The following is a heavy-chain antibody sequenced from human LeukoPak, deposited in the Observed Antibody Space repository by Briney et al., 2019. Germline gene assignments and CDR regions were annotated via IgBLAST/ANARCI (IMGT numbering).Heavy chain of an antibody. CDR1: GDSVS. CDR3: AREWGIAVAMGMDV. J-gene: IGHJ6*02. V-gene: IGHV6-1*01. D-gene: IGHD6-19*01. Sequence: SQTLSLTCAISGDSVSRNWIRQSPSRGLEWLGRTYYRSKWYNDYAVSLKSRITINPATSKNQFSLQLNSVPPEDTAVYYCAREWGIAVAMGMDVWGQGTTVTVSS. CDR2: TYYRSKWYN.